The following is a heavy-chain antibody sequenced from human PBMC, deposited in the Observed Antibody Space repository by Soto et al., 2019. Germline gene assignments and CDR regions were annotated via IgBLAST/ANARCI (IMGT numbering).Heavy chain of an antibody. J-gene: IGHJ6*03. D-gene: IGHD3-22*01. CDR1: GGSISSSSYY. Sequence: QLQLQESGPGLVKPSETLSLTCTVSGGSISSSSYYWGWIRQPPGKGLEWIGSIYYSGGTYYNPSLKSRVTISVDTSKNQFSLKLSSVTAADTAVYYCARTPHYYDNSGYYLDVWGQGTTVTVSS. CDR3: ARTPHYYDNSGYYLDV. CDR2: IYYSGGT. V-gene: IGHV4-39*01.